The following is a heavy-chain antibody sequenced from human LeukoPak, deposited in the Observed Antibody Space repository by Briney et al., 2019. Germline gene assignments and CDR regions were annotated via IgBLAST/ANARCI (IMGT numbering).Heavy chain of an antibody. J-gene: IGHJ4*02. Sequence: GGSLRLSCAASGFTFSGYAMSWVRQAPGKGLAWVSAISDSGGSTQYADSVKGRFTISRDNSKNTLYLQMNSLRVEDTAVYYCAKGSSNWLDHYYFDFWGQGTLVTVSS. CDR3: AKGSSNWLDHYYFDF. CDR2: ISDSGGST. CDR1: GFTFSGYA. V-gene: IGHV3-23*01. D-gene: IGHD6-13*01.